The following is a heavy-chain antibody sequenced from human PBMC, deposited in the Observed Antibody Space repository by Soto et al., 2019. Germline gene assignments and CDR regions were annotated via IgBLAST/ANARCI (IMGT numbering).Heavy chain of an antibody. Sequence: PGGSLRLSCAASGFTFSSYAMSWVRQAPGKGLEWVSAISGSGGSTYYADSVKGRFTISRDNSKNTLYLQMNSLRAEDTAVYYCANAMIGYYYGSGSFPLDYWGQGTLVTVPQ. CDR2: ISGSGGST. CDR1: GFTFSSYA. D-gene: IGHD3-10*01. CDR3: ANAMIGYYYGSGSFPLDY. V-gene: IGHV3-23*01. J-gene: IGHJ4*02.